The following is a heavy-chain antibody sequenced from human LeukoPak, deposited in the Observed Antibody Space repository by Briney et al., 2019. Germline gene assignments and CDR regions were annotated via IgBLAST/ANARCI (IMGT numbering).Heavy chain of an antibody. V-gene: IGHV3-74*01. Sequence: GGSLRLSCAASGFTFNRYWMHWVRQVPGKGLEWVSRISTDGSTTTYADSVKGRFTISRDNAKDTLYLQMNSLRAEDTAVYYCASPRLDYVWGTYLDYWGQGSLVTVSS. D-gene: IGHD3-16*02. CDR1: GFTFNRYW. CDR2: ISTDGSTT. J-gene: IGHJ4*02. CDR3: ASPRLDYVWGTYLDY.